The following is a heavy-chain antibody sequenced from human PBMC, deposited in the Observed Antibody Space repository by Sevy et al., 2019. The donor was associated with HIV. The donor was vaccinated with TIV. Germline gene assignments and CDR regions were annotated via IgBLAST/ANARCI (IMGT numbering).Heavy chain of an antibody. CDR3: ATVKGYYYDSSGAFQH. J-gene: IGHJ1*01. CDR1: GYTLTELS. CDR2: FDPEDGET. V-gene: IGHV1-24*01. Sequence: ASVKVSCKVSGYTLTELSMHWVRQAPGKGVEWMGGFDPEDGETIYAQKFQGRVTMTEDTSTDTAYMELSSLRSEDTAVYYCATVKGYYYDSSGAFQHSGQGTLVTVSS. D-gene: IGHD3-22*01.